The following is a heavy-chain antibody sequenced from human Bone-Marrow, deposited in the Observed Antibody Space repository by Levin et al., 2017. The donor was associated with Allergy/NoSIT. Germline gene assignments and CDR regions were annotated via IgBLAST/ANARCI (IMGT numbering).Heavy chain of an antibody. J-gene: IGHJ6*02. CDR3: AGKYQVPTGYYGLDV. CDR1: GFTISSNY. V-gene: IGHV3-53*01. Sequence: LSFSSSGFTISSNYMSWLRQAPGPFLSFFSFLSLLFSPSPSDSVKGRFTISRDNSKNTVFLQMNSLRADDTAVYYCAGKYQVPTGYYGLDVWGQGTTVTVSS. D-gene: IGHD2-2*01. CDR2: LSLLFSP.